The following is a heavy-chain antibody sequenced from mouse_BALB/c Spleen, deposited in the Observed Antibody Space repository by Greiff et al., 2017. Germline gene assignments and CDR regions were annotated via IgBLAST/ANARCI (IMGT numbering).Heavy chain of an antibody. CDR2: INPSTGYT. Sequence: LQESGAELAKPGASVKMSCKASGYTFTSYWMHWVKQRPGQGLEWIGYINPSTGYTEYNQKFKDKATLTADKSSSTAYMQLSSLTSEDSAVYYCARRSYEGYFDVWGAGTTVTVSS. CDR3: ARRSYEGYFDV. CDR1: GYTFTSYW. V-gene: IGHV1-7*01. D-gene: IGHD1-1*01. J-gene: IGHJ1*01.